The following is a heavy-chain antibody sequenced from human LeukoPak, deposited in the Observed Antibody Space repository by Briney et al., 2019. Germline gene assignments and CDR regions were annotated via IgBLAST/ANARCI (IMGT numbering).Heavy chain of an antibody. Sequence: SETMSLTCTVSGGSLSSNFYWTWIRQPPGKGLEWIGYIYYTGSTYYNPSLKSRVTMSIDTSKNQFSLKLTSVTAADTAVYYCAREPLWGRGTLVTVSS. J-gene: IGHJ2*01. V-gene: IGHV4-30-4*01. CDR1: GGSLSSNFY. CDR3: AREPL. CDR2: IYYTGST.